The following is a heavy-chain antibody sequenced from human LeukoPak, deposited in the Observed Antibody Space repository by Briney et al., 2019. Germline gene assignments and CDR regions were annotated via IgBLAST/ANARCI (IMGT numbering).Heavy chain of an antibody. V-gene: IGHV3-53*01. CDR3: ARGRGYSYGLDY. D-gene: IGHD5-18*01. J-gene: IGHJ4*02. Sequence: GGSLRLSCAASGFTVSSNYMSWVRQAPGKGLEWVSVIYSGGSTYYADSVKGRFTIPRDNSKNTLYLQMNSLRAEDTAVYYCARGRGYSYGLDYWGQGTLVTVSS. CDR1: GFTVSSNY. CDR2: IYSGGST.